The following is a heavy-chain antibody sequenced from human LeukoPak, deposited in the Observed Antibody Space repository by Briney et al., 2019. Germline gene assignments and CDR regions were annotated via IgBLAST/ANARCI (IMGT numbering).Heavy chain of an antibody. V-gene: IGHV3-21*01. J-gene: IGHJ4*02. CDR3: VSPRGLGASFRFDY. CDR1: GFTFSSYS. CDR2: ISGSNSYI. Sequence: GGSLRLSCAASGFTFSSYSMNWVRQAPGKGLEWVSSISGSNSYIYYADSVKGRFTISRDNAKNSLYLQMNSLRAEDTAVYYCVSPRGLGASFRFDYWGQGTLVTVSS. D-gene: IGHD3-10*01.